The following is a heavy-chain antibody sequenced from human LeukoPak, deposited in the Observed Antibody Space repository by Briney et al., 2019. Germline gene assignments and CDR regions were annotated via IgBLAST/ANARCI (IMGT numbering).Heavy chain of an antibody. Sequence: PGGSLRLSCAASGFTFNSYPMHWVRQAPGKGLEWVAVIWYDGSNKYYADSVKGRFTISRDNSKNTLYLQMNSLRAEDTAVYYCARGPLYSYYYDSSGYASFADYWGQGTLVTVSS. V-gene: IGHV3-33*01. CDR3: ARGPLYSYYYDSSGYASFADY. J-gene: IGHJ4*02. D-gene: IGHD3-22*01. CDR1: GFTFNSYP. CDR2: IWYDGSNK.